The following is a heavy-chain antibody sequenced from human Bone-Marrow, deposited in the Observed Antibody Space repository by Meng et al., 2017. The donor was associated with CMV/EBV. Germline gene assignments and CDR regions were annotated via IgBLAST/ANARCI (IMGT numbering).Heavy chain of an antibody. CDR2: ISSSGTTK. J-gene: IGHJ4*02. CDR3: ARRFGY. V-gene: IGHV3-48*03. CDR1: GYPFSDYD. Sequence: GESLKISCIASGYPFSDYDMNWVRQAPGKGLQWVSFISSSGTTKYYTDSVKDRFTISRDNAHNRLFLQMDSLRVEDTAVYYCARRFGYWGQGTLVTVSS.